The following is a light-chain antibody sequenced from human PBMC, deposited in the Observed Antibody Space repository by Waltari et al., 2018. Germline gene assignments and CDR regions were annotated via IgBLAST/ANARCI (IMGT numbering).Light chain of an antibody. Sequence: ELVMTQSPDTLFVSSGERATFSCRASQSSSSNLARYQQKPGQRPRLLIYEACTRATSTPASFSGSGSGTDCTLIISSLQSEDSAFYYCQQYNHWPPMTFRQGTRLEI. CDR3: QQYNHWPPMT. V-gene: IGKV3-15*01. CDR1: QSSSSN. CDR2: EAC. J-gene: IGKJ5*01.